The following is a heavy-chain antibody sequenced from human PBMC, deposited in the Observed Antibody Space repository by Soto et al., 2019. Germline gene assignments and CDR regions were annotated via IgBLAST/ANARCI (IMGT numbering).Heavy chain of an antibody. CDR3: ARGGESAMAPDY. CDR2: IYYSEST. V-gene: IGHV4-59*01. J-gene: IGHJ4*02. Sequence: SETLSLTCTVSGGSISSYYWSWIRQPPGKGLEWIGYIYYSESTNYNPSLKSRVTISVDTSKNQFSLKLSSVTAADTAVYYCARGGESAMAPDYWGQGTLVTVSS. D-gene: IGHD5-18*01. CDR1: GGSISSYY.